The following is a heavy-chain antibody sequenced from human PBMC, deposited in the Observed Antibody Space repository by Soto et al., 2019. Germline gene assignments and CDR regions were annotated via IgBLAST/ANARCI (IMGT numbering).Heavy chain of an antibody. CDR1: GYTFTSYD. V-gene: IGHV1-8*01. J-gene: IGHJ6*02. CDR2: MNPNSGNT. CDR3: ARGKWITSDWGPTRENYYEMDV. D-gene: IGHD7-27*01. Sequence: ASVKVSCKASGYTFTSYDINWVRQATGQGFEYLGWMNPNSGNTGYVKKFQGRVSITADTSTSTVYMELSSLSSEDTAVYYCARGKWITSDWGPTRENYYEMDVWGQGTTVTVSS.